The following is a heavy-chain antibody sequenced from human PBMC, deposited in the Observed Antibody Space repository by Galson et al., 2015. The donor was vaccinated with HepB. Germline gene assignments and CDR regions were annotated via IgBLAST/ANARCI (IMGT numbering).Heavy chain of an antibody. J-gene: IGHJ6*02. CDR2: TYYRSKWYN. D-gene: IGHD3-9*01. CDR3: ARDQMIRYFDWLLYPGTATGNYYGMDV. V-gene: IGHV6-1*01. Sequence: CAISGDSVSSNSAAWNWIRQSPSRGLEWLGRTYYRSKWYNDYAVSVKSRITINPDTSKNQFSLQLNSVTPEDTAVYYCARDQMIRYFDWLLYPGTATGNYYGMDVWGQGTTVTVSS. CDR1: GDSVSSNSAA.